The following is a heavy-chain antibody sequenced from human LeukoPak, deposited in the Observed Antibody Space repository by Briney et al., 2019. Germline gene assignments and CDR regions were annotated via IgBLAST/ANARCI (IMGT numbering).Heavy chain of an antibody. CDR2: IYYSVGT. CDR3: ARGPVTTGYFAY. D-gene: IGHD4-17*01. J-gene: IGHJ4*02. CDR1: GASITTSY. Sequence: SETLSLTCTVSGASITTSYWSWIRQPPGKGLEWIGYIYYSVGTNYNPSLKSRVTISVDTSKNQFSLKLSSVTAADTDVYFGARGPVTTGYFAYWGQGTLVTVSS. V-gene: IGHV4-59*01.